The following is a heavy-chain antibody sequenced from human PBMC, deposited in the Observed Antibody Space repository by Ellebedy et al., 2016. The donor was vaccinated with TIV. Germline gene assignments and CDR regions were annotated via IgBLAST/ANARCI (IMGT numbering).Heavy chain of an antibody. V-gene: IGHV1-18*04. Sequence: AASVKVSCKASGYTFTSYGISWARQAPGQGLEWMGWISASNGYTNYAQKLQGRVTMTTDTSTSTAYMELRSLRSDDTAVYYCAKDSYVWGSYRYPLNWGQGTLVTVSS. CDR2: ISASNGYT. D-gene: IGHD3-16*02. J-gene: IGHJ4*02. CDR3: AKDSYVWGSYRYPLN. CDR1: GYTFTSYG.